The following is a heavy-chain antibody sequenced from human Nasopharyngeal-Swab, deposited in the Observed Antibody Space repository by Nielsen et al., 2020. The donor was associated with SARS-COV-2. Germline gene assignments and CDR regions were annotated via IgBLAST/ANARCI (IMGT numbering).Heavy chain of an antibody. J-gene: IGHJ3*02. D-gene: IGHD3-9*01. CDR3: AKSLGQLLEWFTYDILTGYYSDAFDI. Sequence: GESLKISCAASGFTFSSYAMSWVRQAPGKGLEWVSAISGSGGSTYYADSVKGRFTISRDNSKSTLYLQMNSLRAEDTAVYYCAKSLGQLLEWFTYDILTGYYSDAFDIWGQGTMVTVSS. CDR1: GFTFSSYA. CDR2: ISGSGGST. V-gene: IGHV3-23*01.